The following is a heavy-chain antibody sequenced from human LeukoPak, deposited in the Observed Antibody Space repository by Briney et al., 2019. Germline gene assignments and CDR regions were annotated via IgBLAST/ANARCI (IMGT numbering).Heavy chain of an antibody. V-gene: IGHV3-9*01. CDR1: GFTFDDYA. CDR3: ARDTRGESDY. CDR2: ISWNSVGI. J-gene: IGHJ4*01. Sequence: LAGGSLRLSCAASGFTFDDYAMHWVRQAPGKGLEWVSGISWNSVGIGYADSVKGRFTISRDNAKNSLYLQMNSLRAEDTAMYYCARDTRGESDYWGHGTLVTVSS. D-gene: IGHD3-10*01.